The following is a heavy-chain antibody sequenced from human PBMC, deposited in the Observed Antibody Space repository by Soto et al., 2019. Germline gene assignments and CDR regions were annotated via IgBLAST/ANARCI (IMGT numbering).Heavy chain of an antibody. CDR1: GYTFTSYG. CDR2: ISAYNGNT. Sequence: VASVKVSCKASGYTFTSYGISWVRQAPGQGLEWMGWISAYNGNTNYAQKLQGRVTMTTDTSTSTAYMELRSLRSDDTAVYYCARISTYYDFWSGSQSIISLDYWGQGTLVTVS. V-gene: IGHV1-18*01. J-gene: IGHJ4*02. D-gene: IGHD3-3*01. CDR3: ARISTYYDFWSGSQSIISLDY.